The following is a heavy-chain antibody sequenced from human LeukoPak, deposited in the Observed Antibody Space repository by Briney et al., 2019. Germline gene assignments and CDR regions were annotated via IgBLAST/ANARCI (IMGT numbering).Heavy chain of an antibody. Sequence: SETLSLTCTVSGGSISSYYWSWIRQPAGKGLEWIGRIYTSGSTNYNPSLKSRVTMSVDTSRNQFSLKLTSVTAADTAVYYCAKSNGYGLVDIWGQGTMVTVSS. CDR1: GGSISSYY. CDR2: IYTSGST. V-gene: IGHV4-4*07. D-gene: IGHD3-10*01. J-gene: IGHJ3*02. CDR3: AKSNGYGLVDI.